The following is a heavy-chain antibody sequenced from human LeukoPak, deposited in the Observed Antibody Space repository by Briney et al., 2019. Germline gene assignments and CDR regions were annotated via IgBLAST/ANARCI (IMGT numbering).Heavy chain of an antibody. CDR1: GGSISSGDYY. CDR3: ARGGFLPPVGVAAKGYFQH. D-gene: IGHD2-15*01. CDR2: INHSGST. V-gene: IGHV4-30-4*08. Sequence: PSQTLSLTCNVSGGSISSGDYYWSWIRQPPGKVLQWIGEINHSGSTNYNPSLKSRVTISVDTSKNQFSLKLSSVTAADTAVYYCARGGFLPPVGVAAKGYFQHWGQGTLVTVSS. J-gene: IGHJ1*01.